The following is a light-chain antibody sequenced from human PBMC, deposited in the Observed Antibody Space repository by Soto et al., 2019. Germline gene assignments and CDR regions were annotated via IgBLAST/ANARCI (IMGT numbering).Light chain of an antibody. CDR1: QSLLHSNGYNY. Sequence: DIVMTQSPLSLPVTPGEPASISCRSSQSLLHSNGYNYLDWYLQKPGQSPQLLIYLGSNRASGVPDRFSGSGSGTDFTLKISRVEAEDVGVYYCMQALQTPFMYTFGQGTKLESK. V-gene: IGKV2-28*01. J-gene: IGKJ2*01. CDR2: LGS. CDR3: MQALQTPFMYT.